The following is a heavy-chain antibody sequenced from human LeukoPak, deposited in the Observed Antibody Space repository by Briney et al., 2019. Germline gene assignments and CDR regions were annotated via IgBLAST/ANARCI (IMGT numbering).Heavy chain of an antibody. D-gene: IGHD6-13*01. V-gene: IGHV4-31*03. J-gene: IGHJ4*02. CDR3: ARGRVAAAGYFDY. Sequence: SETLSLTRTVSGGSISSGGYYWSWIRQHPGKGLEWIGYIYYSGSTYYNPSLKSRVTISVDTSKNQFSLKLSSVTAADTAVYYCARGRVAAAGYFDYWGQGTLVTVSS. CDR2: IYYSGST. CDR1: GGSISSGGYY.